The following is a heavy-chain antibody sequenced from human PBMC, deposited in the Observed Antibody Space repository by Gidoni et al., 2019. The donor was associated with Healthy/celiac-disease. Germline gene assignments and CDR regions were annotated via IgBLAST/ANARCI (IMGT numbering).Heavy chain of an antibody. D-gene: IGHD4-17*01. CDR2: IYWDDYK. Sequence: QITLKESGPTRVIPTQTLTLPCTFSGFSPSTSGVGVGWIRQPPGKALEWLALIYWDDYKRYSPSLKSRLTITKYTSKNQGVLTMTNMDPVDTATYYGAHRVGDQFLFDYWGQGTLVTVAS. V-gene: IGHV2-5*02. CDR1: GFSPSTSGVG. CDR3: AHRVGDQFLFDY. J-gene: IGHJ4*02.